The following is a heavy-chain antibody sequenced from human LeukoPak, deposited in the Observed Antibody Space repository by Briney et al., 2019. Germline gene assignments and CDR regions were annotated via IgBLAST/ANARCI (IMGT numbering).Heavy chain of an antibody. V-gene: IGHV4-4*07. Sequence: KPSETLPLTCTVSGGSTNTYCWSWIRQPAEKGLEWIGRIYPSGSTYYNPSLKSRVTISIDKSKNQFSLRLTSVTAADTAVYYCARDRSGYSEYYFDYWGQGSLVTVSS. CDR1: GGSTNTYC. J-gene: IGHJ4*02. CDR3: ARDRSGYSEYYFDY. D-gene: IGHD5-12*01. CDR2: IYPSGST.